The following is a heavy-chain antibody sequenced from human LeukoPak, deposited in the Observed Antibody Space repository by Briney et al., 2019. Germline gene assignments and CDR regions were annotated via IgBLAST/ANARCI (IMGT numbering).Heavy chain of an antibody. Sequence: GGSLRLSCAASGFTFSSYGMHWVRQAPGKGLEWVAVIWYDGSNKYYADSVKGRFTISRDNSKNTLYLQMNSLRAEDTAVYYCAREQGRGYYYDSSGYLYWGQGTLVTVSP. CDR3: AREQGRGYYYDSSGYLY. J-gene: IGHJ4*02. CDR1: GFTFSSYG. V-gene: IGHV3-33*01. D-gene: IGHD3-22*01. CDR2: IWYDGSNK.